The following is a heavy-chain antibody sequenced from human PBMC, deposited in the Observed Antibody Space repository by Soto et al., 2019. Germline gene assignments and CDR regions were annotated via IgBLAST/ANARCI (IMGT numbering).Heavy chain of an antibody. Sequence: PGGSLRLSCAASGFTFSSHAMTWVRQGPGKGLEWVPAISGNADRTYYADSVKGRFTISRDNFKDTSYLQMKSLRPEDTAVYYCATAVVVGAWLESWGRGTLVTVSS. CDR1: GFTFSSHA. V-gene: IGHV3-23*01. D-gene: IGHD2-15*01. J-gene: IGHJ5*01. CDR3: ATAVVVGAWLES. CDR2: ISGNADRT.